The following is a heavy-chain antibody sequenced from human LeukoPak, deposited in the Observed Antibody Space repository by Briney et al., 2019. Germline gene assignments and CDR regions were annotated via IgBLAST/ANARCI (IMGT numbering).Heavy chain of an antibody. Sequence: SETLSLTCTVSGGSVSSGSYYWNWIRQPPGKGLEWIGYNSYSGSTNYNPSLKSRVTISIDPSKNQFSLKLSSVTAADTAVYYCARDSVTTPGCFDPWGQGTPVTVSS. J-gene: IGHJ5*02. CDR2: NSYSGST. CDR1: GGSVSSGSYY. V-gene: IGHV4-61*01. D-gene: IGHD4-17*01. CDR3: ARDSVTTPGCFDP.